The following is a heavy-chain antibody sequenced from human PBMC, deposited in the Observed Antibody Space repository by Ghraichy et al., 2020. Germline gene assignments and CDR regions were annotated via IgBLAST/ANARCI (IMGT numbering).Heavy chain of an antibody. Sequence: TLSLTCAVYGGSLSGYYWSWIRLPPGKGLEWIGEINHSGSTNYNPSLKSRVTISVDTSKNQFSLKLSSVTAADTAVYYCARRRGSSWYRYFQHWGQGTLVTVSS. CDR3: ARRRGSSWYRYFQH. CDR1: GGSLSGYY. D-gene: IGHD6-13*01. V-gene: IGHV4-34*01. J-gene: IGHJ1*01. CDR2: INHSGST.